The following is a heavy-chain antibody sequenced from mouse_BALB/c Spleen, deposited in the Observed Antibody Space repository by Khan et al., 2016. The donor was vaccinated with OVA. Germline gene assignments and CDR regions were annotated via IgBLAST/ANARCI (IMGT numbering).Heavy chain of an antibody. CDR2: INPYNDGT. CDR3: ARRGGGYVGNSSPATMDY. Sequence: EVQLQQSGPELVKPGASVRMSCKASGYTFTDHIMHWVKQKPGQGLEWIGYINPYNDGTKYNEKFKGKATLTSDKSSSTAYMALSSLTSEDSADYDGARRGGGYVGNSSPATMDYWGQGTSVTVSS. CDR1: GYTFTDHI. V-gene: IGHV1S136*01. J-gene: IGHJ4*01. D-gene: IGHD2-2*01.